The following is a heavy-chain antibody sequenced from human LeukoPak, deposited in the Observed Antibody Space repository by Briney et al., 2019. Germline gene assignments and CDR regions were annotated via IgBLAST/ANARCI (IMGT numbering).Heavy chain of an antibody. D-gene: IGHD3-3*01. CDR2: IYYSGST. V-gene: IGHV4-30-4*08. J-gene: IGHJ3*02. CDR1: GGSISSGDYY. CDR3: ARDVEWSRDAFDI. Sequence: SETLSLTCTVSGGSISSGDYYWGWIRQPPGKGLEWIGYIYYSGSTYYNPSLKSRVTISVDTSKNQFSLKLSSVTAADTAVYYCARDVEWSRDAFDIWGQGTMVTVSS.